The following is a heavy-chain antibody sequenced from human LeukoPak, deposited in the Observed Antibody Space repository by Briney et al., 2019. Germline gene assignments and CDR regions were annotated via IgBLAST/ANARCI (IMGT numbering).Heavy chain of an antibody. CDR2: ISGSGGST. V-gene: IGHV3-23*01. CDR1: GFTFSSYA. D-gene: IGHD3-22*01. CDR3: AKDLRYYDSSGYYYGNDY. J-gene: IGHJ4*02. Sequence: GGSLRLSCAASGFTFSSYAMSWVRQAPGKGLEWVSAISGSGGSTYYADSVKGRFTFSRDNSKNPLYLQMNSLRAEDTAVYYCAKDLRYYDSSGYYYGNDYWGQGTLVTVSS.